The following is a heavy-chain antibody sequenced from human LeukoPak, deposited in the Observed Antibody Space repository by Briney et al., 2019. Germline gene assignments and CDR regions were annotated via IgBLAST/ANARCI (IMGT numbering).Heavy chain of an antibody. CDR1: GFTFSSYA. D-gene: IGHD6-19*01. Sequence: GGSLRLSCAAPGFTFSSYAMSWVRQAPAKGLESVSGFSGSGGTTYYADSVKGPFTISRDNSKNTLYLQMNSLRAEDTAVYYCAKSPIPGIAVTGRYFDYWGQGTLVTVSS. V-gene: IGHV3-23*01. CDR3: AKSPIPGIAVTGRYFDY. CDR2: FSGSGGTT. J-gene: IGHJ4*02.